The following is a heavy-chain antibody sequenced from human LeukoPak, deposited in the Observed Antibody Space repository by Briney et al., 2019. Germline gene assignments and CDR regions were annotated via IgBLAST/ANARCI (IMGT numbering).Heavy chain of an antibody. CDR2: IYYSGST. V-gene: IGHV4-30-4*08. J-gene: IGHJ4*02. D-gene: IGHD6-19*01. CDR3: ARVEAASSVFFDY. Sequence: SQTLSLTCTVSGGSISSDDYYWSWIRQPPGKGLEWIGYIYYSGSTYYNPSLMSRLTISVDTSKNQLSLKLSSVTAADTAVYYCARVEAASSVFFDYLGQGTLVTVSS. CDR1: GGSISSDDYY.